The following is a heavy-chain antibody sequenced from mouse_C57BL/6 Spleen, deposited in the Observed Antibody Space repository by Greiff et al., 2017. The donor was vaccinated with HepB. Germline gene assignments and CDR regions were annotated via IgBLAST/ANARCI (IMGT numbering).Heavy chain of an antibody. CDR2: ISSGGDYI. J-gene: IGHJ3*01. D-gene: IGHD4-1*01. V-gene: IGHV5-9-1*02. Sequence: EVNVVESGEGLVKPGGSLKLSCAASGFTFSSYAMSWVRQTPEKRLEWVAYISSGGDYIYYADTVKGRFTISRDNARNTLYLQMSSLKSEDTAMYYCTRGDWDAFAYWGQGTLVTVSA. CDR1: GFTFSSYA. CDR3: TRGDWDAFAY.